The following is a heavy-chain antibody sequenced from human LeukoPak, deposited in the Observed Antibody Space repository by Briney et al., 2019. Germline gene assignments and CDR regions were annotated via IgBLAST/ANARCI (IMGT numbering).Heavy chain of an antibody. Sequence: ASVKVSCKASGYTFTNYGINWVRQAPGQGLEWMGWISTYNSDISYAQKLQGRVTMTTDTSTSTAYMELRSLTSDDTAVYYCARGGVTSVVDVWGKGTTVTISS. CDR3: ARGGVTSVVDV. D-gene: IGHD4-23*01. CDR2: ISTYNSDI. V-gene: IGHV1-18*01. CDR1: GYTFTNYG. J-gene: IGHJ6*04.